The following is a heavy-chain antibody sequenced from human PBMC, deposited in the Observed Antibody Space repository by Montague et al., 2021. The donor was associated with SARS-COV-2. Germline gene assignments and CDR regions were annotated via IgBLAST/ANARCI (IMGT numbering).Heavy chain of an antibody. V-gene: IGHV4-59*01. D-gene: IGHD3-3*01. J-gene: IGHJ6*03. CDR2: IYYSGST. Sequence: SETLSLTCTVSGGSISSYYWGWIRQPPGKGLEWIGYIYYSGSTNYNPSXXSRVTISVDTSKNQFSLELSSVTAADTAVYYCARALVPEEWLFGGDYYYYMDVWGKGTTVTVSS. CDR1: GGSISSYY. CDR3: ARALVPEEWLFGGDYYYYMDV.